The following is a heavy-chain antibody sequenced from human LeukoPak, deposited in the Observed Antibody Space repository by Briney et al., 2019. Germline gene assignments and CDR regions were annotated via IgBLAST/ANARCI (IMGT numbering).Heavy chain of an antibody. J-gene: IGHJ4*02. V-gene: IGHV1-18*01. Sequence: GASVKVSCKASGYTFTSYGISWVRQAPGQGLEWMGWISAYNGNTNYAQKLQGRVTMTTDTSTRTAYMELRSLRSDDTAVYYCARDDLWFGELLYPRDYYYFDYWGQGTLVTVSS. CDR2: ISAYNGNT. D-gene: IGHD3-10*01. CDR3: ARDDLWFGELLYPRDYYYFDY. CDR1: GYTFTSYG.